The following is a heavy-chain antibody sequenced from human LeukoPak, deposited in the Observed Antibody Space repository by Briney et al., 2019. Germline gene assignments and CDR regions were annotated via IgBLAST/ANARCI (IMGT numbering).Heavy chain of an antibody. J-gene: IGHJ4*02. CDR2: IYHSGST. V-gene: IGHV4-38-2*01. Sequence: SETLSLTCAVSGYSISSGYYWGWIRPPPGKGLEWIGSIYHSGSTYHNPSLKSRVTISVDTSKNQFSPKLSSVTAADTAVYYCARHIAYCSSTSCYDPTIHPFDYWGQGTLVTVSS. D-gene: IGHD2-2*01. CDR1: GYSISSGYY. CDR3: ARHIAYCSSTSCYDPTIHPFDY.